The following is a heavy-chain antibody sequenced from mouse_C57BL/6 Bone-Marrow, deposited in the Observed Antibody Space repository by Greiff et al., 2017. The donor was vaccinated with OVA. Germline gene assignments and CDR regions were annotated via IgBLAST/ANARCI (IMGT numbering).Heavy chain of an antibody. CDR2: IWTGGGP. CDR1: GFSLTSYA. Sequence: VQLVESGPGLVAPSQSLSITCTVSGFSLTSYAISWVRQPPGKGLEWLGVIWTGGGPNYNSALKSRLSISKDNSKSQVFLKMNSRQTDDTARYYCARNGGGRFDYWGQGTTLTVSS. J-gene: IGHJ2*01. V-gene: IGHV2-9-1*01. CDR3: ARNGGGRFDY. D-gene: IGHD1-1*02.